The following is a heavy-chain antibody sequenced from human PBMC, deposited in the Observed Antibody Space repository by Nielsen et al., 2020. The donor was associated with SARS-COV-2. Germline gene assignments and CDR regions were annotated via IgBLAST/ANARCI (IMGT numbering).Heavy chain of an antibody. J-gene: IGHJ4*02. CDR1: GFTFSSYS. Sequence: GSLKISCAASGFTFSSYSMNWVRQAPGKGLEWVSSISSSSSYIYYADSVKGRFTISRDNAKNSLYLQMNSLRAEDTAVYYCARDTSGYYDSSEFDYWGQGTLVTVSS. D-gene: IGHD3-22*01. CDR2: ISSSSSYI. V-gene: IGHV3-21*01. CDR3: ARDTSGYYDSSEFDY.